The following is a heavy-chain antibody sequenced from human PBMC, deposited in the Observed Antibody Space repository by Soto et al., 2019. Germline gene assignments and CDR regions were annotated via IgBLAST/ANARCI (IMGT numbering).Heavy chain of an antibody. V-gene: IGHV1-3*01. J-gene: IGHJ5*02. Sequence: ASVKVSCKASGYTFTTYAIHWVRQAPGQRLEWMGWINAGNGNSKYSQKFQGRVTITRDTSASTAYMELSSLTSEDTAVYYCAREGGTYLTTAFDPWGQGTLVTVSS. CDR1: GYTFTTYA. CDR3: AREGGTYLTTAFDP. CDR2: INAGNGNS. D-gene: IGHD1-26*01.